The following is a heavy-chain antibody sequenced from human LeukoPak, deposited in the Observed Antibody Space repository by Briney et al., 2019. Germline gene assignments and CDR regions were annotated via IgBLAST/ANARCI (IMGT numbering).Heavy chain of an antibody. CDR3: ARGFSTDSSGYYPYYFDY. Sequence: PGGSLRLSCAASGFTFSSYEMNWVRQAPGKGLEWVSYISSSGSTIYYADSVKGRFTISRDNAKNSLYLQMNSLRAEDTAVYYCARGFSTDSSGYYPYYFDYWGQGTLVTVSS. D-gene: IGHD3-22*01. J-gene: IGHJ4*02. V-gene: IGHV3-48*03. CDR1: GFTFSSYE. CDR2: ISSSGSTI.